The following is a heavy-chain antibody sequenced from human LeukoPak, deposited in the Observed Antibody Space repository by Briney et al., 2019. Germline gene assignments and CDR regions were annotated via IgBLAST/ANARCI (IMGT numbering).Heavy chain of an antibody. Sequence: ASVKVSCKTSGYSFTDYYIHWVRQAPGQGLEWMGWINPKSGRTSSARKFQDRVTMTRNPSISTVYMDMAWLTSDDTAIYFCARADFVDAGPYLIGPWGQGTLVTVSS. CDR3: ARADFVDAGPYLIGP. D-gene: IGHD3-3*01. V-gene: IGHV1-2*02. J-gene: IGHJ5*02. CDR2: INPKSGRT. CDR1: GYSFTDYY.